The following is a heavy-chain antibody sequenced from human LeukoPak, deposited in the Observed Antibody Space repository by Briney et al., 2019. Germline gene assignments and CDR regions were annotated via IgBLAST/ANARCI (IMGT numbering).Heavy chain of an antibody. CDR3: AAGDIVVVPAAAFYYYYGMDV. CDR1: GFTFTSSA. D-gene: IGHD2-2*01. V-gene: IGHV1-58*01. J-gene: IGHJ6*02. CDR2: IVVGSGNT. Sequence: GASVKVSCKASGFTFTSSAVQWVRQARGQRLEWIGWIVVGSGNTNYAQKFQDRVTITRDMSTSTAYMELSSLRSEDTAVYYCAAGDIVVVPAAAFYYYYGMDVWGQGTTVTVSS.